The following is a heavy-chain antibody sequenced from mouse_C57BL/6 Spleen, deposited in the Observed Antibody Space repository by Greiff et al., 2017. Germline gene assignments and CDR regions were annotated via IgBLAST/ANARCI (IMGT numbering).Heavy chain of an antibody. V-gene: IGHV1-82*01. Sequence: VQLQQSGPELVKPGASVKISCKASGYAFSSSWMNWVKQRPGKGLEWIGRIYPGDGDTNYNGKFKGKATLTADKSSSTAYMQLSSLTSEDSAVYFCASPNYYGSSAWFAYWGQGTLVTVSA. CDR3: ASPNYYGSSAWFAY. D-gene: IGHD1-1*01. CDR2: IYPGDGDT. CDR1: GYAFSSSW. J-gene: IGHJ3*01.